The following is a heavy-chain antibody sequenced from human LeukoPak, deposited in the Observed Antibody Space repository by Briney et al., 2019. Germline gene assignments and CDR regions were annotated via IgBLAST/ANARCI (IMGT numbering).Heavy chain of an antibody. J-gene: IGHJ4*02. D-gene: IGHD3-9*01. CDR1: GFIFNTYS. V-gene: IGHV3-48*01. CDR2: IGSESTNI. Sequence: PGGPVSLLCAVCGFIFNTYSMNGLRQAPGEARVWISNIGSESTNIFYTVPVKGRFTISRDNVKYSVSLQMNSVTAEDTAVYYCATQRYRNKGSFDHWGQGTLVTVSS. CDR3: ATQRYRNKGSFDH.